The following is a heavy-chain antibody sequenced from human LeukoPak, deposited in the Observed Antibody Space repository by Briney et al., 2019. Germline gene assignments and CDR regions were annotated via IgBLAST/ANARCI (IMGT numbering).Heavy chain of an antibody. V-gene: IGHV5-51*01. CDR1: GFRFTDYW. CDR3: AKGYWYFDL. J-gene: IGHJ2*01. Sequence: GASLKISCKGFGFRFTDYWLGWERQMPGKGLEWMGIIYPSDSDTKYSPYFPGQVTISVDKSISTPYLHRSSLKTSDSAMYYCAKGYWYFDLWGRGTLLTVSS. CDR2: IYPSDSDT.